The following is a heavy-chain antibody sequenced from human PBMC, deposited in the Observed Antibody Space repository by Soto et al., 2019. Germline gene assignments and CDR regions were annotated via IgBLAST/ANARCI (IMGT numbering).Heavy chain of an antibody. CDR1: GASVRSGDYY. J-gene: IGHJ4*02. Sequence: SETLSLTCSVSGASVRSGDYYWSCIRQAPGKGLEWIGYIYNSGGSYYNPSLKGRLTISIDTSKNQFSLKLNSVTAADTAIYYCVGTGATDDYWGRGTLVTVSS. D-gene: IGHD6-25*01. V-gene: IGHV4-30-4*01. CDR2: IYNSGGS. CDR3: VGTGATDDY.